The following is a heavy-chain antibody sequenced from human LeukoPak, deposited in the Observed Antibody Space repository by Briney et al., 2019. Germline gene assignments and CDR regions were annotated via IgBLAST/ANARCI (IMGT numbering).Heavy chain of an antibody. Sequence: ASQTLSLTCTVSGGSISSGNYYWSWIRQPAGKGLEWIGRIYTSGSTKYNPSLKSRVTISVDTSKNQITLKLSSVTAADTAVYYCAGRSEEYSSSSAYYYYYYMDVWGKGTTVTVSS. V-gene: IGHV4-61*02. CDR1: GGSISSGNYY. D-gene: IGHD6-6*01. J-gene: IGHJ6*03. CDR3: AGRSEEYSSSSAYYYYYYMDV. CDR2: IYTSGST.